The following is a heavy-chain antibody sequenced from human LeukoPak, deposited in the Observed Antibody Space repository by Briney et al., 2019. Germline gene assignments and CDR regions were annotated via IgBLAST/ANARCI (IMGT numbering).Heavy chain of an antibody. D-gene: IGHD3-9*01. CDR1: GFTFSSYS. CDR3: ARDQPNYDILTGYYPFDY. Sequence: GGSLRLSCAASGFTFSSYSMNWVRQAPGKGLEWVSSISSSSSYIYYADSVKGRFTISRDNAKSSLYLQMNSLRAEDTAVYYCARDQPNYDILTGYYPFDYWGQGTLVTVSS. J-gene: IGHJ4*02. V-gene: IGHV3-21*01. CDR2: ISSSSSYI.